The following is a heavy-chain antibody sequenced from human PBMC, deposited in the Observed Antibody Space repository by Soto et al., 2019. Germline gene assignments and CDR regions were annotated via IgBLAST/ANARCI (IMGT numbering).Heavy chain of an antibody. D-gene: IGHD3-16*01. V-gene: IGHV2-5*02. CDR3: AHRPSGFTYVFDY. J-gene: IGHJ4*02. Sequence: QITLNESGPTLVKPTQPLTLTCTFSGFSLSTRGVGVGWIRQPPGKALEWLALLYWDDDERYSPSLMSRLTITKDTSKNQVFLTMTNMDPVYTATYYCAHRPSGFTYVFDYWGQGTVLTVSS. CDR1: GFSLSTRGVG. CDR2: LYWDDDE.